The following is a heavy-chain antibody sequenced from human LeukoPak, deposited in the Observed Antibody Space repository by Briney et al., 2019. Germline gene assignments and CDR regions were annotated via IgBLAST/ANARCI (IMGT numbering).Heavy chain of an antibody. Sequence: PSETLSLTRTVSGGSISSYYWSWIRQPPGKGLEWIGYIYYSGSTNYNPSLKSRVTISVDTSKNQFSLKLSSVTAADTAVYYCARVGPEGRLWFAELPSQVYFDYWGQGTLVTVSS. CDR1: GGSISSYY. J-gene: IGHJ4*02. D-gene: IGHD3-10*01. V-gene: IGHV4-59*01. CDR2: IYYSGST. CDR3: ARVGPEGRLWFAELPSQVYFDY.